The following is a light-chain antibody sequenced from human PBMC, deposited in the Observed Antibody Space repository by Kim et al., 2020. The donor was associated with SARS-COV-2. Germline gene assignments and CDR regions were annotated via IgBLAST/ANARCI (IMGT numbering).Light chain of an antibody. V-gene: IGKV1-16*01. CDR2: TAS. CDR1: QGISTN. J-gene: IGKJ5*01. CDR3: QQYNSHPPT. Sequence: DVQMTQSPSSLSASVGDRVTITCRASQGISTNLAWFQQKPGEAPTSLIYTASILQTGVPSRFSACGSGQDFTLTISSLQPADFATYFCQQYNSHPPTFGQGTRLEIK.